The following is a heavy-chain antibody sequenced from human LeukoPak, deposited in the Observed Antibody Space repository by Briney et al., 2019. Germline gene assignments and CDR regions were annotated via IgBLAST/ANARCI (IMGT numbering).Heavy chain of an antibody. CDR1: GGSFSGYY. Sequence: SETLSLTCAVYGGSFSGYYWSWIRQPPGKGLEWIGEINHSGSTNYNPSLKSRVTISVDTSKNQFSLKLSSVTAADTAVYYCARMGRCSGGSCYSDWLDPWGQGTLVTVSS. CDR2: INHSGST. CDR3: ARMGRCSGGSCYSDWLDP. D-gene: IGHD2-15*01. V-gene: IGHV4-34*01. J-gene: IGHJ5*02.